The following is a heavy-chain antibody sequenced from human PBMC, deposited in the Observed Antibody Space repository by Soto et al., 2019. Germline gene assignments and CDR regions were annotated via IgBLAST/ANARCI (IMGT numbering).Heavy chain of an antibody. CDR3: ARTYYYGSGSFLVFDY. CDR1: GYSISSSNW. D-gene: IGHD3-10*01. J-gene: IGHJ4*02. Sequence: SETLSLTCAVSGYSISSSNWWGWIRQPPGKGLEWIGYIYYSGTTYYNPSLKSRVTMSVDTSKNQFSLKLTSVTAADTAVYYCARTYYYGSGSFLVFDYWGQGTLVTVSS. CDR2: IYYSGTT. V-gene: IGHV4-28*01.